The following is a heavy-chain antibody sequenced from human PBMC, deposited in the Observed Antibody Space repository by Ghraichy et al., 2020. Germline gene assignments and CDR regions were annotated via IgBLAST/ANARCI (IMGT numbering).Heavy chain of an antibody. J-gene: IGHJ3*02. CDR2: IYYSGST. CDR3: ARVGGADRDAFDI. CDR1: GGSISSGDYY. D-gene: IGHD4-17*01. V-gene: IGHV4-30-4*01. Sequence: SETLSLTCTVSGGSISSGDYYWSWIRQPPGKGLEWIGYIYYSGSTYYNPSLKSRVTISVDTSKNQFSLKLSSVTAADTAVYYCARVGGADRDAFDIWGQGTMVTVSS.